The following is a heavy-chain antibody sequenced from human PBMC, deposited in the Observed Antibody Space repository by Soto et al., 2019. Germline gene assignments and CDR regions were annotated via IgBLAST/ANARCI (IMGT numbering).Heavy chain of an antibody. J-gene: IGHJ4*02. D-gene: IGHD2-2*01. CDR2: IYSGGST. V-gene: IGHV3-66*01. CDR3: ARDRPPYCSSTSCYADY. Sequence: EVQLVESGGGLVQPGGSLRLSCAASGFTVSSNYMSWVRQAPGKGLEWVSVIYSGGSTYYADSVKGRFTISRDNSKNTLYLQMNSLRAEDTAVYYCARDRPPYCSSTSCYADYWGQGTLVTVSS. CDR1: GFTVSSNY.